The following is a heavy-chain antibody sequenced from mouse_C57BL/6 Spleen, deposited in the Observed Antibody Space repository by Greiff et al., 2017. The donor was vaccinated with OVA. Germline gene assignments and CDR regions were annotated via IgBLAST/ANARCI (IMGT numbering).Heavy chain of an antibody. D-gene: IGHD1-1*01. CDR2: INPSNGGT. CDR1: GYTFTSYW. Sequence: VQLQQPGTELVKPGASVKLSCKASGYTFTSYWMHWVKQRPGQGLEWIGNINPSNGGTNYNEKFKSKATLTVDKSSSTAYMQLSSLTSEDSAVYYCARPDYYGSWWFAYWGQGTLVTVSA. V-gene: IGHV1-53*01. CDR3: ARPDYYGSWWFAY. J-gene: IGHJ3*01.